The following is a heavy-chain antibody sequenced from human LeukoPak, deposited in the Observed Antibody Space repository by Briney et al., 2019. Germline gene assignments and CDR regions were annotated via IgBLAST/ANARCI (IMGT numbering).Heavy chain of an antibody. Sequence: ASVKVSCKASGYTFTGYYMHWVRQAPGQGLEWMGRINPNSGGTNYAQKFQGRVTMTRDTSISTDYMELSRLRSDDTAVYYCARDLRGYYDFWSGYYSYNWGQGTLVTVSS. J-gene: IGHJ4*02. D-gene: IGHD3-3*01. V-gene: IGHV1-2*06. CDR3: ARDLRGYYDFWSGYYSYN. CDR2: INPNSGGT. CDR1: GYTFTGYY.